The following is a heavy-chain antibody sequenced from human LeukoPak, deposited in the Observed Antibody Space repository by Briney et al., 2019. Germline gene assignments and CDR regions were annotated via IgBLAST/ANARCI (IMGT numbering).Heavy chain of an antibody. Sequence: GGSLRLSCAASGFTFSSYAMHWVRQAPGKGLEWVAVISYDGSNKYYADSVKGRFTISRDNSKNTLYLQMNSLRAEDTAVYYCAKDRGFLVDTDTLDYWGQGTLVTVST. CDR3: AKDRGFLVDTDTLDY. V-gene: IGHV3-30-3*01. J-gene: IGHJ4*02. D-gene: IGHD5-18*01. CDR2: ISYDGSNK. CDR1: GFTFSSYA.